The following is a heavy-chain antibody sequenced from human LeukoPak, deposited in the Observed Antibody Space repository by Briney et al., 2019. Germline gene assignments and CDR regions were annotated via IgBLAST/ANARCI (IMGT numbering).Heavy chain of an antibody. V-gene: IGHV1-69*05. D-gene: IGHD6-19*01. CDR2: IIPIFGTA. J-gene: IGHJ4*02. CDR1: GGTFSSYA. Sequence: SVKVPCKASGGTFSSYAISWVRQAPGQGLEWMGGIIPIFGTANYAQKFQGRVTITTDESTSTAYMELSSLRSEDTAVYYCARDDKFGIAVAGLDYWGQGTLVTVSS. CDR3: ARDDKFGIAVAGLDY.